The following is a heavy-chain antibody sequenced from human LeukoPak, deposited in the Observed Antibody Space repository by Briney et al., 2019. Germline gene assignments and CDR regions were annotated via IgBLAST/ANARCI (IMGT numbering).Heavy chain of an antibody. V-gene: IGHV3-33*01. Sequence: GGSLRLSCAASGFTFSRYGMHWVRQAPGKGLEWVAVMWYDGSNKYYADSVKGRFTISRDDSKNTLYLQMNSLRAEDTAMYYCARGLPPVMKYYFDYWGQGTLVTVSS. CDR3: ARGLPPVMKYYFDY. D-gene: IGHD4-11*01. CDR2: MWYDGSNK. CDR1: GFTFSRYG. J-gene: IGHJ4*02.